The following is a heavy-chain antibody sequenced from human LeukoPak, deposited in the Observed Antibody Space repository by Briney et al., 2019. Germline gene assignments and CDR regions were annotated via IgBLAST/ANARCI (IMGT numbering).Heavy chain of an antibody. CDR1: GGSISSRYY. D-gene: IGHD1-26*01. CDR2: LYYTGST. Sequence: SETLSLTCSVSGGSISSRYYWGWIRQSPGKGLEWIGGLYYTGSTYYNPSLKSRVTISVDTSKNQFSLKLSSVTAADTAVYYCARHINSGSYDFPLDYWGQGTLVTVSS. V-gene: IGHV4-39*01. CDR3: ARHINSGSYDFPLDY. J-gene: IGHJ4*02.